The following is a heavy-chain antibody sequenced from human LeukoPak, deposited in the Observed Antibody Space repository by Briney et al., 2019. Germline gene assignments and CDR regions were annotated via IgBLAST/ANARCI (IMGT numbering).Heavy chain of an antibody. CDR2: ISGRSSDI. CDR1: GFTFSDYR. D-gene: IGHD6-6*01. J-gene: IGHJ4*02. CDR3: ARDDPSMIAALYY. V-gene: IGHV3-21*01. Sequence: PGGSLRLSCAASGFTFSDYRMNWVRQAPGKGLEWVSSISGRSSDIYYAASVKGRVTISRDNAKNSVHLQMDSLRAEDTALYYCARDDPSMIAALYYWGQGTLVTVSS.